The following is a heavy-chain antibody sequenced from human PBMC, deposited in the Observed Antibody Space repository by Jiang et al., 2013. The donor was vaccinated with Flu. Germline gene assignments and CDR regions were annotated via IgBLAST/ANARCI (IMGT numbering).Heavy chain of an antibody. Sequence: GSGLVKPSETLSLTCTVSGGSISSGSYYWGWIRQPPGKGLEWIGNINYSGSTYYIPSLKSRVTISVDTSKNQFSLKLSSVTAADTAVYYCARQVAGGYYRVDYWGQGTLVTVSS. J-gene: IGHJ4*02. V-gene: IGHV4-39*01. CDR1: GGSISSGSYY. CDR3: ARQVAGGYYRVDY. D-gene: IGHD3-22*01. CDR2: INYSGST.